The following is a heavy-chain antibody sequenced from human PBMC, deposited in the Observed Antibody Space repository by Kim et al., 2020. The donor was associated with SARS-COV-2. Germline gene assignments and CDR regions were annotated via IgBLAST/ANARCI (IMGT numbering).Heavy chain of an antibody. J-gene: IGHJ4*02. D-gene: IGHD4-17*01. Sequence: DSVKGRFTISRDKSKNTLYLQMNSLRAEDTAVYYCAKDSRAVTNGRFDYWGQGTLVTVSS. V-gene: IGHV3-23*01. CDR3: AKDSRAVTNGRFDY.